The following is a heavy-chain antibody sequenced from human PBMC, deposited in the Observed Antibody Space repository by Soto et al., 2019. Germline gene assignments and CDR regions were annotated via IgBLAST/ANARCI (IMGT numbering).Heavy chain of an antibody. CDR3: ARDTVGSTWPSIDY. D-gene: IGHD6-13*01. CDR1: GFNFSSYG. V-gene: IGHV3-33*01. CDR2: TWYDGTNR. Sequence: GGSLRLSCGASGFNFSSYGMHWVRQAPGKGLEWVAVTWYDGTNRYYADSVKGRFTISRDNSNNTLYLQMNSLRAEDTAVYFCARDTVGSTWPSIDYWGQGTLVTVSS. J-gene: IGHJ4*02.